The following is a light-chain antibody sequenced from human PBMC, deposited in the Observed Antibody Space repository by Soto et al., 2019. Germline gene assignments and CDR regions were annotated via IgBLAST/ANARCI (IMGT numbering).Light chain of an antibody. CDR3: QSFDSSLSGVV. CDR1: SSNLGAGYD. CDR2: GSE. V-gene: IGLV1-40*01. Sequence: QSVLTQPPSVSGAPGQRVTISCTGSSSNLGAGYDVQWYQQLPRTAPRLLMDGSENRPSGVPDRFSGSKSGTSASLAITGLQAEDEADYYCQSFDSSLSGVVFGGGTKLTVL. J-gene: IGLJ2*01.